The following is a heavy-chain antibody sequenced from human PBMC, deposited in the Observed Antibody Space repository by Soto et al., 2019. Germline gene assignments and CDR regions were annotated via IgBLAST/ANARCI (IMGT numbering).Heavy chain of an antibody. D-gene: IGHD2-2*01. CDR2: ISGSGGST. CDR1: GFTFSSYA. Sequence: GGSLRLSCAASGFTFSSYAMSWVRQAPGKGLEWVSAISGSGGSTYYADSVKGRFTISRDNSKNTLYLQMNSLRAEDTAVYYCAKPDCSSTSCYWNFDYWGQGTLVTVSS. V-gene: IGHV3-23*01. J-gene: IGHJ4*02. CDR3: AKPDCSSTSCYWNFDY.